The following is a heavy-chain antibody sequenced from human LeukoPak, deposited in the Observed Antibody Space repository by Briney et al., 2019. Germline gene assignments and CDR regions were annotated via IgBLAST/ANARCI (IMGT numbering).Heavy chain of an antibody. CDR2: MNPNSGNT. Sequence: SXXASGXXFTXYDXXWVRQATXQGLEWXXXMNPNSGNTGYAQKFQGRVTMTRNTSISTAYMELSSLRSEDTAVYYCARPGEVSSSWYPAPHFDYWGQGTLVTVSS. D-gene: IGHD6-13*01. V-gene: IGHV1-8*01. CDR1: GXXFTXYD. CDR3: ARPGEVSSSWYPAPHFDY. J-gene: IGHJ4*02.